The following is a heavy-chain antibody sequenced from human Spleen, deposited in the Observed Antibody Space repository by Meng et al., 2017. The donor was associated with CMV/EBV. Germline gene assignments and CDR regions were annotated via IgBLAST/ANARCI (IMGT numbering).Heavy chain of an antibody. CDR3: ARVFLSDQPAAVDY. CDR2: INPSGGST. Sequence: ASVKVSCKASGYTFTSYYLHWVRQAPGQGLEWMEVINPSGGSTSYAQKFQGRVTMTRDTSKSTVYMELSSLRSEVTAVYYCARVFLSDQPAAVDYWGQGTLVTVSS. D-gene: IGHD2-2*01. J-gene: IGHJ4*02. CDR1: GYTFTSYY. V-gene: IGHV1-46*01.